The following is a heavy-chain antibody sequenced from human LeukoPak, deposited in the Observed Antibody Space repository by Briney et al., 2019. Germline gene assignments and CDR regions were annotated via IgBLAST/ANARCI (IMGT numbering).Heavy chain of an antibody. Sequence: GGSLRLSCAASGFTFSSYGMHWVRQAPGKGLEWVAFIRYDGSNKYYADSVKGRLTISRDNSKNTLYLQMNSLRAEDTAVYYCAKDRMSGSQYYFDYWGQGTLVTVSS. CDR2: IRYDGSNK. J-gene: IGHJ4*02. D-gene: IGHD5-12*01. CDR1: GFTFSSYG. V-gene: IGHV3-30*02. CDR3: AKDRMSGSQYYFDY.